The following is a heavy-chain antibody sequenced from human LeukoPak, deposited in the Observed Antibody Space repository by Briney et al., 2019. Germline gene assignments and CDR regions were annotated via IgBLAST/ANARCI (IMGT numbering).Heavy chain of an antibody. J-gene: IGHJ3*02. CDR3: AKGSYFTILGVPKPRVSKNYALDI. CDR2: ISGSGGST. V-gene: IGHV3-23*01. CDR1: GFTFSSYA. D-gene: IGHD3-3*01. Sequence: GGSLRLSCAASGFTFSSYAMSWVRQAPGKGLEWVSAISGSGGSTYYADSVKGRFTSSRDNSKSTLYLQMNSLRAEDTAVYYCAKGSYFTILGVPKPRVSKNYALDIWGQGTMVTVSS.